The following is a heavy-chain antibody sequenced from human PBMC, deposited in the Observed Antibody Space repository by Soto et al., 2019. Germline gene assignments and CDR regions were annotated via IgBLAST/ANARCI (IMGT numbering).Heavy chain of an antibody. CDR1: GGSISTYY. D-gene: IGHD3-10*01. CDR2: IHDSGST. V-gene: IGHV4-59*01. CDR3: ARESAGSGKNNWFDP. J-gene: IGHJ5*02. Sequence: QVQLQESGPGLVKPSETLSLTCTVSGGSISTYYWSWIRQPPGKGLEWIGYIHDSGSTYYNPSLRRRVTMSLDTSRNQLSLQLNSVTAADTAVYYCARESAGSGKNNWFDPWGQGTLVIVSS.